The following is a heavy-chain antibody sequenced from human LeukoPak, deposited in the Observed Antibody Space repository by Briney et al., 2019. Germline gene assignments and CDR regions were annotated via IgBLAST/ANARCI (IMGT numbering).Heavy chain of an antibody. CDR2: IKSKTDGGTT. Sequence: GGSLRLSCAASGFTFSSYSMNWVRQAPGKGLEWVGRIKSKTDGGTTDYAAPVKGRFTISRDDSKNTLYLQMNSLKTEDTAVYYCTTEVAAAGKDYWYFDLWGRGTLVTVSS. J-gene: IGHJ2*01. CDR1: GFTFSSYS. D-gene: IGHD6-13*01. V-gene: IGHV3-15*01. CDR3: TTEVAAAGKDYWYFDL.